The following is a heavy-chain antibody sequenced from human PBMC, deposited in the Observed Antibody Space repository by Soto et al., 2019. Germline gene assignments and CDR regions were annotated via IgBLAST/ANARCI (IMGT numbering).Heavy chain of an antibody. V-gene: IGHV1-18*01. CDR2: ISGYNGNT. Sequence: QVQLVQSGAEVKKPGASVKVSCKTSGYTFTSYGVAWVRQAPGQGLEWMGWISGYNGNTNYAQKLQGRVTMTTDTSKSTAYMELSSLRSDDTAVYYCARDPTGHFIEYWGQGTLVTVSS. CDR1: GYTFTSYG. D-gene: IGHD1-1*01. CDR3: ARDPTGHFIEY. J-gene: IGHJ4*02.